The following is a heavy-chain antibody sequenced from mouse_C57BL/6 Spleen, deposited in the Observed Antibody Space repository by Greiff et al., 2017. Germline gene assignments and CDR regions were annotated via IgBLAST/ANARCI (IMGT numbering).Heavy chain of an antibody. CDR1: GFSLTSYG. CDR3: ARNLGYGYYYFDY. CDR2: IWSGGST. V-gene: IGHV2-2*01. J-gene: IGHJ2*01. D-gene: IGHD1-2*01. Sequence: VQVVESGPGLVQPSQCLSISCTVSGFSLTSYGVHWVRQSPGKVLEWLGVIWSGGSTDYNAAFISSLIISKDNYKSQVFFKMNSLQADDTAIYYCARNLGYGYYYFDYWGQGTTLTVSS.